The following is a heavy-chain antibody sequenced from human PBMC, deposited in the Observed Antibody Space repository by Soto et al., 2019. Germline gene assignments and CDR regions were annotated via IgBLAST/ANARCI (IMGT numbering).Heavy chain of an antibody. CDR2: IYYSGST. J-gene: IGHJ3*02. CDR1: GGSINSYY. CDR3: EIVPWQGVGGYAFAI. Sequence: PSDTLSLTCTVSGGSINSYYWSWIRQPPGKGLEWIGYIYYSGSTNYNPSLKSRATISVDTSKNQFTLKLSSVTAADTAVYYCEIVPWQGVGGYAFAIWGQGTLVTVSS. D-gene: IGHD2-2*01. V-gene: IGHV4-59*01.